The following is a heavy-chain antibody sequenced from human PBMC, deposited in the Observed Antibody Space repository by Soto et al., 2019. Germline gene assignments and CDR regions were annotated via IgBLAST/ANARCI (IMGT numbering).Heavy chain of an antibody. CDR3: ARVWGGAFDF. CDR2: IYYSGST. Sequence: PSETLSLTCTASGGSISIYYLSWIRQPPGKGLEWIGCIYYSGSTNYNPSLKSRVTISVDTSKNQFSLKLSSVTAADTAVYYCARVWGGAFDFWGQGTMVTVSS. CDR1: GGSISIYY. D-gene: IGHD3-10*01. V-gene: IGHV4-59*01. J-gene: IGHJ3*01.